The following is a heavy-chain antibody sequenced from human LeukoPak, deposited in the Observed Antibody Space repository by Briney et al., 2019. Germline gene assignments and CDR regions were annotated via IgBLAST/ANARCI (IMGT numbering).Heavy chain of an antibody. CDR1: GGSISSGGYS. CDR3: ASTGVVPAATTI. J-gene: IGHJ3*02. D-gene: IGHD2-2*01. CDR2: INHSGST. Sequence: PSQTLSLTCAVSGGSISSGGYSWSWIRQPPGKGLEWIGYINHSGSTNYNPSLKSRVTISVDTSKNQFSLKLSSVTAADTAVYYCASTGVVPAATTIWGQGTMVTVSS. V-gene: IGHV4-30-2*01.